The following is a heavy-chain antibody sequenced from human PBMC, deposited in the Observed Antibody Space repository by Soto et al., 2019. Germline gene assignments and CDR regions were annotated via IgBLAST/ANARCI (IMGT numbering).Heavy chain of an antibody. CDR3: ARHIEYSSGWTLDGRSDY. V-gene: IGHV4-30-2*03. CDR2: IYHSGST. D-gene: IGHD6-19*01. Sequence: PSETLSLTCAVSGGSISSGGYSWSWIRQPPGKGLEWIGYIYHSGSTYYNPSLKSRVTISVDTSKNQFSLKLSSVTAADTAVYYCARHIEYSSGWTLDGRSDYWGQGTLVTVSS. J-gene: IGHJ4*02. CDR1: GGSISSGGYS.